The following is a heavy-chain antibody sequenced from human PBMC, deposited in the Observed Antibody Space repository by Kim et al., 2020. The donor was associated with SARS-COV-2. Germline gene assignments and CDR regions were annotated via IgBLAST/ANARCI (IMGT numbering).Heavy chain of an antibody. J-gene: IGHJ6*02. CDR1: GFTFSSYW. V-gene: IGHV3-74*01. CDR2: INSDGSST. CDR3: ARDGDYDILTGLYYYYGMDV. Sequence: GGSLRLSCAASGFTFSSYWMHWVRQAPGKGLVWVSRINSDGSSTSYADSVKGRFTISRDNAKNTLYLQMNSLRAEDTAVYYCARDGDYDILTGLYYYYGMDVWGQGTTVTVSS. D-gene: IGHD3-9*01.